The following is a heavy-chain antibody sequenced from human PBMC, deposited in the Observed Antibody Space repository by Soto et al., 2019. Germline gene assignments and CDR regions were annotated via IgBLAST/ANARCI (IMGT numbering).Heavy chain of an antibody. CDR1: GFTFDDYA. CDR3: GKGPHPYNVLVVAAGKFVP. CDR2: ISWNSGRI. D-gene: IGHD2-15*01. Sequence: EVQLVGSGGGLVQPGRSLRLSCAASGFTFDDYAMHWVRQAPGKGLEWVSVISWNSGRIGYSDSVKGRFTISRDNAKYSLYLQMNGRKAEDTALYYCGKGPHPYNVLVVAAGKFVPWGQGTLVTLSS. J-gene: IGHJ5*02. V-gene: IGHV3-9*01.